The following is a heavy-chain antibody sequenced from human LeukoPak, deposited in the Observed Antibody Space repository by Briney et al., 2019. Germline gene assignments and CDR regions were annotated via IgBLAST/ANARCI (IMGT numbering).Heavy chain of an antibody. V-gene: IGHV1-8*02. CDR3: ARGIRGSSWSDFYMDV. CDR2: MDPNSGNT. J-gene: IGHJ6*03. D-gene: IGHD6-13*01. Sequence: ASVKVSCKASGYTFTGYYMHWVRQAPGQGLEWMGWMDPNSGNTDFAQKFQGRVTMTRNTSISTAYMELSSLRFEDTAVYYCARGIRGSSWSDFYMDVWGKGTTVTISS. CDR1: GYTFTGYY.